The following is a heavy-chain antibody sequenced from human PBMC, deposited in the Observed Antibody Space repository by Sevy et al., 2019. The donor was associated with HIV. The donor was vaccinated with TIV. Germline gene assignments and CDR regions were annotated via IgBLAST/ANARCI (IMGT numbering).Heavy chain of an antibody. Sequence: GGSLRLSCAASGFTFTTHAMTWIRQAPGKGLEWVSVISHHGATTNYADSVKGRFTVSRVNSRSTLYLQMSSLRVEDTSVYFCAIHQERYSYINWGQGTLVTVSS. V-gene: IGHV3-23*01. CDR1: GFTFTTHA. CDR2: ISHHGATT. D-gene: IGHD5-18*01. CDR3: AIHQERYSYIN. J-gene: IGHJ4*02.